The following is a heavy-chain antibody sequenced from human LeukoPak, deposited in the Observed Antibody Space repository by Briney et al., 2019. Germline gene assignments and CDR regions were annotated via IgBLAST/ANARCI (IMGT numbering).Heavy chain of an antibody. CDR1: GFTFSSYA. Sequence: GGSLRLSCAGSGFTFSSYAMSWVRQAPGKGLEWVSAISDTGATTYDADSVKGRFTISRDNSRSTLYLQMNSLRAEDTALYYCAKDTSIGRCCTNGVCSPFDYWSQGTLVTVSS. CDR3: AKDTSIGRCCTNGVCSPFDY. D-gene: IGHD2-8*01. J-gene: IGHJ4*02. V-gene: IGHV3-23*01. CDR2: ISDTGATT.